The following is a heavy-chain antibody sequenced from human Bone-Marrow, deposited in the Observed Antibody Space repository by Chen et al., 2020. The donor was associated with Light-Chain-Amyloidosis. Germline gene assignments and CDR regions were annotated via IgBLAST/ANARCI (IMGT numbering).Heavy chain of an antibody. CDR2: TFRTGRT. CDR1: GFFVKNNY. V-gene: IGHV3-53*01. Sequence: EEKVVESGGGLIQPGGSLTLSCAASGFFVKNNYMTWVRQAPGKGLEWVSGTFRTGRTYYPESVEGRFTLSRDDPENTIYLQMNNLRVEDTAVYYCALVVKGSNDFYLYWGQGTPVTVS. CDR3: ALVVKGSNDFYLY. J-gene: IGHJ4*02. D-gene: IGHD2-21*01.